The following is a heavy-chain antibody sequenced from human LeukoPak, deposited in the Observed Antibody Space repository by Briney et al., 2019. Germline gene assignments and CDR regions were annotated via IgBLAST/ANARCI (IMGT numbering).Heavy chain of an antibody. D-gene: IGHD3-16*01. J-gene: IGHJ4*02. CDR3: TSGVVFDYVWGSSPPPDY. Sequence: GGSLRLSCAASGFTFSGSAMHWVRQASGKGLEWVGRIRSKANTYATAYAASVKGRFAISRDDSKNTAYLQMNSLKTEDTAVYYCTSGVVFDYVWGSSPPPDYWGQGTLVTVSS. CDR1: GFTFSGSA. CDR2: IRSKANTYAT. V-gene: IGHV3-73*01.